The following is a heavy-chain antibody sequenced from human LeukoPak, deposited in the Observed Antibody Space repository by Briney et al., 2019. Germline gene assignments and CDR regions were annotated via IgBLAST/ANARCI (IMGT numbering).Heavy chain of an antibody. Sequence: GASVKVSCKASGFTFTVYYMHWVRQAPGQGLEWMGWINPNSGGTNYAQKFQGRVAMTRDTSIGTAYMELSRLTSDDTAVYYCARSRGYSAYDRFDCWGQGTLVTVSS. CDR3: ARSRGYSAYDRFDC. CDR1: GFTFTVYY. CDR2: INPNSGGT. V-gene: IGHV1-2*02. J-gene: IGHJ4*02. D-gene: IGHD5-12*01.